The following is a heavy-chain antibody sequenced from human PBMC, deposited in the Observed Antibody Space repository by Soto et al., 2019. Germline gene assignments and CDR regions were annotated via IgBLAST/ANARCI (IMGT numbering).Heavy chain of an antibody. CDR1: GGSISSYY. Sequence: SETLSLTCTVSGGSISSYYWSWIRQPPGKGLEWIGYIYYSGSTNYNPSLKSRVTISVDTSKNQFSLKLSSVTAADTAVYYCASTSSGWYDAFDIWGQGTMVTVSS. J-gene: IGHJ3*02. CDR2: IYYSGST. V-gene: IGHV4-59*01. D-gene: IGHD6-19*01. CDR3: ASTSSGWYDAFDI.